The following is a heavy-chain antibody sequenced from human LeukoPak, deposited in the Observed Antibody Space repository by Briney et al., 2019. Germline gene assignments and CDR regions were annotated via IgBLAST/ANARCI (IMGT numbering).Heavy chain of an antibody. CDR3: AKDEARFSGYDSPYFDY. D-gene: IGHD5-12*01. Sequence: GGSLRLSCAASGFTFGTYWMHWVRQAPGKGLVWVSRINTDGRSATYTDSVKGRFTISRDNSKNSLYLQMNSLRAEDTALYYCAKDEARFSGYDSPYFDYWGQGTLVTVSS. CDR2: INTDGRSA. V-gene: IGHV3-74*01. J-gene: IGHJ4*02. CDR1: GFTFGTYW.